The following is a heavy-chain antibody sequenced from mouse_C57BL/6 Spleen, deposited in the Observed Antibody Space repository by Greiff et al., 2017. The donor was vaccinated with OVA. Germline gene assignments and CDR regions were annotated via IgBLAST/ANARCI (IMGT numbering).Heavy chain of an antibody. D-gene: IGHD1-1*01. J-gene: IGHJ2*01. Sequence: VQLQQPGAELVKPGASVKLSCKASGYTFTSYWMHWVKQRPGQGLEWIGMIHPNSGSTNYNEKFKSKATLTVDKSSSTAYMQLSSLTSEDSAVYYCARYYGSRVYYFDDWGQGTTLTVSS. CDR3: ARYYGSRVYYFDD. CDR1: GYTFTSYW. V-gene: IGHV1-64*01. CDR2: IHPNSGST.